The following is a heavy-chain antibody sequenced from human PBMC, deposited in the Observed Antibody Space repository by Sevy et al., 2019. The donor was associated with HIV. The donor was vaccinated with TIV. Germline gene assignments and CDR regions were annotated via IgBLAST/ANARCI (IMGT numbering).Heavy chain of an antibody. CDR3: ARDLPPSATTVAHFDC. J-gene: IGHJ4*02. Sequence: GGSLRLSCAASGFTFSSYEMNWVRQAPGKGLEWVSYISNSGTTISYSDSVKGRFTISRGNARNSLFLQMNSLRAEDTAVYYWARDLPPSATTVAHFDCWGQGTLVTVSS. D-gene: IGHD4-17*01. CDR1: GFTFSSYE. CDR2: ISNSGTTI. V-gene: IGHV3-48*03.